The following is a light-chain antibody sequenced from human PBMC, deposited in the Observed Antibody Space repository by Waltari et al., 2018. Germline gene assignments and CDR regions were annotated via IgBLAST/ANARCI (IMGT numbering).Light chain of an antibody. Sequence: EIVLTQSPGTLSLSPGERATLSCRASQSVSSNYLGWYKQKPGQPPRLLIYGAPSRATGVPDRFIGSGSGTAVTLTISRLEAEDFAVYYCQQYGSSPLTFGGRTKVEIK. CDR2: GAP. CDR3: QQYGSSPLT. V-gene: IGKV3-20*01. CDR1: QSVSSNY. J-gene: IGKJ4*01.